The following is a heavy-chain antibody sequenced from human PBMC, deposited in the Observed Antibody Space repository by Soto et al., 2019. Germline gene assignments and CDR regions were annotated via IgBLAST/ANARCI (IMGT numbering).Heavy chain of an antibody. CDR2: IIPIFGTA. Sequence: ASVKVSCKASGGTFSSYAISWVRQAPGQGLEWMGGIIPIFGTANYAQKFQGRVTITADESTSTAYMELSSLRSEDTAVYYCARGSPDTSMGYYYYYGMDVWGQGPTVTVSS. V-gene: IGHV1-69*13. CDR3: ARGSPDTSMGYYYYYGMDV. J-gene: IGHJ6*02. D-gene: IGHD5-18*01. CDR1: GGTFSSYA.